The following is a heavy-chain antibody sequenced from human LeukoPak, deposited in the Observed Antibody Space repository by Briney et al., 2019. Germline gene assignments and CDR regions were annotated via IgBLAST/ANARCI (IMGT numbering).Heavy chain of an antibody. CDR2: ISSIGSTI. V-gene: IGHV3-48*01. D-gene: IGHD1-26*01. Sequence: GGSLRLSCAASGFIFSTYTMNWVRQAPGKGLEWVSSISSIGSTIYYADSVKGRFTISRDNAKNSLYLQMNSLRVEDTAVYYCARDLGATIFDFGYWGQGTLVTVSS. CDR1: GFIFSTYT. CDR3: ARDLGATIFDFGY. J-gene: IGHJ4*02.